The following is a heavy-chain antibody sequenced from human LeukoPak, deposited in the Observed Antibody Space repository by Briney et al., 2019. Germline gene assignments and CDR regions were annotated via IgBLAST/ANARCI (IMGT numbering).Heavy chain of an antibody. CDR3: AREVTGTSGSLDY. D-gene: IGHD6-19*01. Sequence: SETLSLTCTVSGGAVRSYYWTWMRQPPGKELEWLGYIYSTGTTHYNPSLQIRLTISVHTSKDHFSMKLSSATAADTAVYYCAREVTGTSGSLDYWGQGALVTVSS. J-gene: IGHJ4*02. CDR2: IYSTGTT. CDR1: GGAVRSYY. V-gene: IGHV4-59*02.